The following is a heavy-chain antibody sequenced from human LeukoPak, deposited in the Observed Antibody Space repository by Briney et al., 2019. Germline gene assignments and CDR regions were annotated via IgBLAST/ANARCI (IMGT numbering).Heavy chain of an antibody. Sequence: SETLSLTCAVSGGSLSSSNWWSWVRQPPGEGLEWIGEIYHSETTNYNPSLKSRVTISVDKSKNQFSLKLNSVTAADTAVYYCARKGYTIGSFDYWGQGTLVTVSS. CDR1: GGSLSSSNW. D-gene: IGHD5-18*01. CDR3: ARKGYTIGSFDY. CDR2: IYHSETT. V-gene: IGHV4-4*02. J-gene: IGHJ4*02.